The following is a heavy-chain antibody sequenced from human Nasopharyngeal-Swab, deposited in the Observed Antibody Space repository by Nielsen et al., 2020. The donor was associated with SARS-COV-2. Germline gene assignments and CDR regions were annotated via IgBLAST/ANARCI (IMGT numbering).Heavy chain of an antibody. CDR2: INHSGST. D-gene: IGHD3-3*01. Sequence: WIRQPPGKGLEWIGEINHSGSTNYNPSLKSRVTISVDTSKNQFSLKLSSVTAADTAVYYCARAIFVVVIIFNYYYMDVWGKGTTVTVSS. CDR3: ARAIFVVVIIFNYYYMDV. J-gene: IGHJ6*03. V-gene: IGHV4-34*01.